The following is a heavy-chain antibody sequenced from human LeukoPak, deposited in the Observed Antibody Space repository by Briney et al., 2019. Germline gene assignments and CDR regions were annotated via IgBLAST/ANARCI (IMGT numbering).Heavy chain of an antibody. J-gene: IGHJ4*02. CDR1: GFTFSSYS. D-gene: IGHD3-16*02. Sequence: GGSLRLSCAASGFTFSSYSMNWVRQAPGKGLEWVSYISSSSSTIYYADSVKGRFTISRDNAKNSLYLQMNSLRAEDTAVYYCARGVSVNYFDYWGQGTLVTVSS. CDR2: ISSSSSTI. V-gene: IGHV3-48*01. CDR3: ARGVSVNYFDY.